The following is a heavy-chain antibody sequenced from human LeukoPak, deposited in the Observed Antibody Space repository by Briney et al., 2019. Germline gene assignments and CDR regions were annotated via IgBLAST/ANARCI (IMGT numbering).Heavy chain of an antibody. CDR2: ISYHGSNK. Sequence: GRSLRLSCAASGFTFSNYGMHWVRQAPGKGLEWVAVISYHGSNKYYADSVKGRFTISRDNSKNTLYLQMNSLRADDTAVYYCARAPATPSGSRSKYFQHWGQGTLVTVSS. J-gene: IGHJ1*01. D-gene: IGHD3-10*01. CDR1: GFTFSNYG. CDR3: ARAPATPSGSRSKYFQH. V-gene: IGHV3-30*19.